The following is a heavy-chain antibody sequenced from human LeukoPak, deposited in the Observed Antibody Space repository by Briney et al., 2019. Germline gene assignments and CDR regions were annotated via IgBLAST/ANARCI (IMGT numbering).Heavy chain of an antibody. CDR1: GFTFSSYW. V-gene: IGHV3-74*01. CDR2: INSDGSST. CDR3: ARSYCSSTSCCYYYYYYMDV. J-gene: IGHJ6*03. D-gene: IGHD2-2*01. Sequence: PGGSLRLSCAASGFTFSSYWMHWVRQAPGKGLVWVSRINSDGSSTSYADSVKGRFTISRDNAKNTLYLQMNSLRAEDTAVYYCARSYCSSTSCCYYYYYYMDVWGKGTTVTVSS.